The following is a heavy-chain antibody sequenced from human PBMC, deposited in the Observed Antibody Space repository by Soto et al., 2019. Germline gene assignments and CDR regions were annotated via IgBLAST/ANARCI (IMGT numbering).Heavy chain of an antibody. Sequence: EVQLVESGGGLVQPGRSLRLSCSASGFTVDEYAMHWVRQAPGKGLEWVSGISWKSGAIAYADSVRGRFTIHRDSAKNSLYLQMNSLSAEDTAFYYCARERRCYLDYWGQGTLVTVSS. D-gene: IGHD2-2*01. CDR3: ARERRCYLDY. J-gene: IGHJ4*02. CDR2: ISWKSGAI. CDR1: GFTVDEYA. V-gene: IGHV3-9*01.